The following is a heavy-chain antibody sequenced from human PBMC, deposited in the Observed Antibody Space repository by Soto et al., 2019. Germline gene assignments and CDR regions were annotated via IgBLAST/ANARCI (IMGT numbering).Heavy chain of an antibody. CDR2: IIPIFGTA. J-gene: IGHJ4*02. Sequence: SVKVSCKASGGTFSSYAISWVRQAPGQGLEWMGGIIPIFGTANYAQKFQGRVTITADESTSTAYMELSSLRSEDTAVYYCGKERRGSGWSVCNFWGQGALVTVSS. V-gene: IGHV1-69*13. CDR1: GGTFSSYA. D-gene: IGHD6-19*01. CDR3: GKERRGSGWSVCNF.